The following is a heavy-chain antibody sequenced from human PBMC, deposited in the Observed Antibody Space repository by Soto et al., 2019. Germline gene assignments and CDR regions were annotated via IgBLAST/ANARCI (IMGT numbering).Heavy chain of an antibody. J-gene: IGHJ4*02. Sequence: EVQLLESGGGLVQPGGSLRLSCAASGLTFSGYAMSWVRQAPGKGLEWVSASSGGGGSTYYADSVKGRFTISRDNSKNTLYLQMNSLRAEDTAVYYCAKDHLIGLLAAAGTFDYWGQGTLVTVSS. V-gene: IGHV3-23*01. D-gene: IGHD6-13*01. CDR2: SSGGGGST. CDR3: AKDHLIGLLAAAGTFDY. CDR1: GLTFSGYA.